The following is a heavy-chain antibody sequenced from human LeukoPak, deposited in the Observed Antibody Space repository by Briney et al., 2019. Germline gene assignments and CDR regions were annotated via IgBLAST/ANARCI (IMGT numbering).Heavy chain of an antibody. J-gene: IGHJ4*02. Sequence: ASAKVSCKASGYTFTNYGISLVRQAPGQGLEWMGWISGYSGNTKYAEKIQGRVTMTTDTSTSTTYTELRSLRSDDTAVYYCARDAVSTTTVGGIDYWGQGTLVTVSS. CDR3: ARDAVSTTTVGGIDY. CDR1: GYTFTNYG. CDR2: ISGYSGNT. D-gene: IGHD5/OR15-5a*01. V-gene: IGHV1-18*01.